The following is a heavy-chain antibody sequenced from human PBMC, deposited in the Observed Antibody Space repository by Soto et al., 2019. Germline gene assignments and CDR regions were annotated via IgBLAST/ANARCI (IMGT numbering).Heavy chain of an antibody. CDR2: IYYSGST. Sequence: QVQLQESGPGLVKPSQTLSLTCTVSGGSISSGDYYWSWIRQPPGKGLEWIGYIYYSGSTYYNPSLKSRVTIAVDTSKNQFSLKLSSVTAADTAVYYCARVGSHYYDSSGTDWYFDLWGRGTLVTVSS. CDR1: GGSISSGDYY. V-gene: IGHV4-30-4*01. J-gene: IGHJ2*01. CDR3: ARVGSHYYDSSGTDWYFDL. D-gene: IGHD3-22*01.